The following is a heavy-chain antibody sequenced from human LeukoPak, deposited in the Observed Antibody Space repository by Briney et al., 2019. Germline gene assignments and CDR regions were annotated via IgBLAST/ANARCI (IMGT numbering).Heavy chain of an antibody. CDR1: GATLNIGHA. J-gene: IGHJ5*02. V-gene: IGHV1-69*04. CDR2: IIPFLGEV. D-gene: IGHD5-12*01. Sequence: SVKVSCKAFGATLNIGHAFIWARQAPGQGLQWMGRIIPFLGEVNYAQNFQGRVSFTADKSTATMYMEMESLRLDDTAIYYCSPCGHAYDWFGPWGQGTLVTVSS. CDR3: SPCGHAYDWFGP.